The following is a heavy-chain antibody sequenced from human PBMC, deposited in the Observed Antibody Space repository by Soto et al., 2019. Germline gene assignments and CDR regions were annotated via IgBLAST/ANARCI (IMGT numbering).Heavy chain of an antibody. CDR3: ARGRIAAAGTDWFDP. CDR2: IYSGGST. D-gene: IGHD6-13*01. CDR1: GFTVSSNY. V-gene: IGHV3-66*01. J-gene: IGHJ5*02. Sequence: EVQLVESGGGLVQPGGSLRLSCAASGFTVSSNYMSWVRQAPGKGLEWVSVIYSGGSTYYADSVKGRFTISRDNSKTPLYLTMNSLRAEDTAVYYWARGRIAAAGTDWFDPWGQGTLVTVSS.